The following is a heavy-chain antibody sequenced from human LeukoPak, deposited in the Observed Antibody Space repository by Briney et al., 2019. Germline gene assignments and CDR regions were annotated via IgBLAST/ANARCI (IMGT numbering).Heavy chain of an antibody. CDR1: GGSISGYH. CDR2: INHSGNT. D-gene: IGHD3-10*01. CDR3: ARGLWNYFDY. V-gene: IGHV4-34*01. Sequence: SETLSLTCAVYGGSISGYHWSWIRQPPGKGLEWIGEINHSGNTNYNPSLKSRVTISVDTSKNQFSLKLSSVTAADTAVYYCARGLWNYFDYWGQGTLVTVSS. J-gene: IGHJ4*02.